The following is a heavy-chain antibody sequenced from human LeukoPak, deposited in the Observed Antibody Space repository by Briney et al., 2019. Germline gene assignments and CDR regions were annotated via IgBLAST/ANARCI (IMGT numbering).Heavy chain of an antibody. Sequence: PGGSLRFSCTASGLTFSSYEMNWVRQAPGKGLEWVSYISSSGSIIYYADSVKGRFTISRDNAKNSLYLQMNSLRAEDTAVYYCARVSGDSGYFDCWGQGTLVTVSS. J-gene: IGHJ4*02. V-gene: IGHV3-48*03. CDR2: ISSSGSII. CDR1: GLTFSSYE. D-gene: IGHD1-26*01. CDR3: ARVSGDSGYFDC.